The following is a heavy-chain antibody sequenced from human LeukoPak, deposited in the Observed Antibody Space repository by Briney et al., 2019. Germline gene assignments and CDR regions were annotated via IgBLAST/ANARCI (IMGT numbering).Heavy chain of an antibody. CDR3: ARDWIQSSWYGTPLGY. CDR2: IRYDGSNK. CDR1: GFTFSSHG. V-gene: IGHV3-30*02. Sequence: GGSLRLSCAASGFTFSSHGMHWVRQAPGKGLEWVAFIRYDGSNKYYADSVKGRFTISRDNSKNTLYLQMNSLRAEDTAVYYCARDWIQSSWYGTPLGYWGQGTLVTVSS. J-gene: IGHJ4*02. D-gene: IGHD6-13*01.